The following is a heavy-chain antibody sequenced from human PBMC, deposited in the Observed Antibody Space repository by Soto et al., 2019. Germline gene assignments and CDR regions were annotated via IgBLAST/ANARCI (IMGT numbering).Heavy chain of an antibody. CDR1: GFTFSSYA. Sequence: GSLRLSCAASGFTFSSYAMHWVRQAPGKGLEWVAVISYDGSNKYYADSVKGRFTISRDNSKNTLYLQMNSLRAEDTALYYCAKSLRGVIIDFDSWGQGPLVTVSS. CDR3: AKSLRGVIIDFDS. CDR2: ISYDGSNK. D-gene: IGHD3-10*01. J-gene: IGHJ4*02. V-gene: IGHV3-30-3*02.